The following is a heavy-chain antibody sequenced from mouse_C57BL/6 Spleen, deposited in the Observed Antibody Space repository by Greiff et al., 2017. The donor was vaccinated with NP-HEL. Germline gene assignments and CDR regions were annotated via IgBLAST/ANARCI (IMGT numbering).Heavy chain of an antibody. J-gene: IGHJ2*01. CDR1: GFNIKDDY. Sequence: VQLKESGAELVRPGASVKLSCTASGFNIKDDYMHWVKQRPEQGLEWIGWIDPENGDTEYASKFQGKATITADTSSNTAYLQLSSLTSEDTAVYYCTTLTAQATGIDYWGQGTTLTVSS. D-gene: IGHD3-2*02. V-gene: IGHV14-4*01. CDR2: IDPENGDT. CDR3: TTLTAQATGIDY.